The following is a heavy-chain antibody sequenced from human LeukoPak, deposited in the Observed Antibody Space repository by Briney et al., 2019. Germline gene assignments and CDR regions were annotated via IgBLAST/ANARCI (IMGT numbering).Heavy chain of an antibody. V-gene: IGHV3-7*03. CDR2: IKQDGSEK. CDR3: ARDGGSTSFSED. CDR1: GFTFSSYS. D-gene: IGHD2-2*01. J-gene: IGHJ4*02. Sequence: PGGSLRLSCAASGFTFSSYSMNWVRQAPGKGLEWVANIKQDGSEKYYVDSVKGRFTISRDNAKNSLYLQMNSLRAEDTAVYYCARDGGSTSFSEDWGQGTLVTVSS.